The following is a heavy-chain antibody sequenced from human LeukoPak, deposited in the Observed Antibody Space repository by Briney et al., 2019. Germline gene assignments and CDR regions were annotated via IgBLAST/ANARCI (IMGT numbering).Heavy chain of an antibody. D-gene: IGHD5-24*01. CDR3: ARASDPWLQLT. V-gene: IGHV3-7*05. Sequence: GGSLRLSCAASGLTVSIYWMISARQAPGKGLEWVGNIKEGGSEKRYADSVRGRFSISRDNAQTSLYLKMNSLRAEETAVYYCARASDPWLQLTWGQGTLVTVSS. J-gene: IGHJ5*02. CDR1: GLTVSIYW. CDR2: IKEGGSEK.